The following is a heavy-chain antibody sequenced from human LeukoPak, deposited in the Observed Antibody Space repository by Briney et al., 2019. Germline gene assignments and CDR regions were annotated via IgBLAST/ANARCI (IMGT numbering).Heavy chain of an antibody. V-gene: IGHV3-30-3*01. Sequence: PGRSLRLSCAASGFTFSSYALHWVRQAPGKGLEWVAVISYDGSNKNYADSVKGRFTVSRDNAKNTLYLQMNSLRAEDTAVYYCARVGGVSDAFDIWGQGTMVTVSS. CDR1: GFTFSSYA. CDR3: ARVGGVSDAFDI. CDR2: ISYDGSNK. J-gene: IGHJ3*02. D-gene: IGHD2-8*02.